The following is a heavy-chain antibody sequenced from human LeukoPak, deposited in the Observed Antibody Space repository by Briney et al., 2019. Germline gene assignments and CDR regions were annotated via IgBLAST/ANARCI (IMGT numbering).Heavy chain of an antibody. CDR1: GGAISNYY. CDR2: IYYSAST. D-gene: IGHD6-6*01. J-gene: IGHJ5*02. CDR3: ARNKFIAAGGFDP. Sequence: PSETLSLTCTVSGGAISNYYWSWIRQPPGKGLEWIGYIYYSASTNYNPSLKSRVTISVDTSKNQFSLKLSSVTAADTAVYYCARNKFIAAGGFDPWGQGTLVTVSS. V-gene: IGHV4-59*01.